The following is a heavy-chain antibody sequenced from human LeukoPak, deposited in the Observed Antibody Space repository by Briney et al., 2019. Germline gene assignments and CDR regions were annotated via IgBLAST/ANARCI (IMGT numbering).Heavy chain of an antibody. CDR1: GFTFSSYA. D-gene: IGHD3-9*01. V-gene: IGHV3-23*01. J-gene: IGHJ4*02. CDR2: ISGSGGST. Sequence: GGSLRLSCAASGFTFSSYAMSWVRQAPGKGLEWVSAISGSGGSTYYADSVKGRFTISRDNSKNTLYLQMNSLRAEDTAVYYCAKTAELRYFDWLFAFDYWGQGTLVTVSS. CDR3: AKTAELRYFDWLFAFDY.